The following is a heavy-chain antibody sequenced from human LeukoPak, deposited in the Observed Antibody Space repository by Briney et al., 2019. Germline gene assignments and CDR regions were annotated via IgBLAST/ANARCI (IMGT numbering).Heavy chain of an antibody. Sequence: GASVKVSRKASGYTFTSYYMHWVRQAPGQGLEWMGIINPSVGSTSYARKFKGRVTMTRDMSTSTVYMDLSSLRSEDTAVYYCARSGRGTYYYFDLWGQGTLVTVSS. J-gene: IGHJ4*02. D-gene: IGHD1-26*01. CDR2: INPSVGST. V-gene: IGHV1-46*01. CDR1: GYTFTSYY. CDR3: ARSGRGTYYYFDL.